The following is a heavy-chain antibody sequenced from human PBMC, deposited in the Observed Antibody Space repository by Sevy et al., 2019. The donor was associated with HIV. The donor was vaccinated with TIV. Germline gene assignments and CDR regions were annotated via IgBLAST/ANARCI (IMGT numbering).Heavy chain of an antibody. Sequence: GGSLRLSCAASGFTFSSFGMNWVRQAPGKGLEWISYISHSTNTRLYAASVTGRFSISRDNARISLYLQMNSLRAEDTAVYYCARESYFYDTTTFPENDYWGRGTLVTVSS. V-gene: IGHV3-48*01. D-gene: IGHD3-22*01. J-gene: IGHJ4*02. CDR2: ISHSTNTR. CDR3: ARESYFYDTTTFPENDY. CDR1: GFTFSSFG.